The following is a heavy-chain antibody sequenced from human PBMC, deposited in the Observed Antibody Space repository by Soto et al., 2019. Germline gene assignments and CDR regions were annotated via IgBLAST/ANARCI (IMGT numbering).Heavy chain of an antibody. CDR3: AKWCSGSNYVLDY. J-gene: IGHJ4*02. CDR2: ISYDGSNK. CDR1: GFTFSSYG. Sequence: GGSLRLSCAASGFTFSSYGMHWVRQAPGKGLEWVAVISYDGSNKYYADSVKGRFTISRDNSKNTLYLQMNSLRAEDTAVYYCAKWCSGSNYVLDYWGQGTLVTVSS. V-gene: IGHV3-30*18. D-gene: IGHD1-26*01.